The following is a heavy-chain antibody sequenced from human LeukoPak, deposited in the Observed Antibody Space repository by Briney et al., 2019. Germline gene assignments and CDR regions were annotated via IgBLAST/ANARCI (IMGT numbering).Heavy chain of an antibody. CDR1: GGSISSYY. CDR2: IHTSGST. J-gene: IGHJ6*03. Sequence: PSETLSLTCTVSGGSISSYYWSWIRQPAGKGLEWIGRIHTSGSTNHNPSLKSRVTMSVDTSKNQFSLKLSSVTAADTAVYYCARGGSSSWYYFDYMDVWGKGTTVTISS. V-gene: IGHV4-4*07. D-gene: IGHD6-13*01. CDR3: ARGGSSSWYYFDYMDV.